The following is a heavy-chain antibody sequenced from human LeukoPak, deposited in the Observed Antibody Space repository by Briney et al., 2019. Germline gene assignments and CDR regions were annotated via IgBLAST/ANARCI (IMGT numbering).Heavy chain of an antibody. J-gene: IGHJ5*02. V-gene: IGHV1-69*06. CDR3: ARDSRYSSSWAMGFDP. Sequence: ASVKVSCKASGGTFSSYAISWVRQAPGQGLEWMGGIIPIFGTANYAQKFQGRVTITAGKSTSTAYMELSSLRSEDTAVYYCARDSRYSSSWAMGFDPWGQGTLVTVSS. D-gene: IGHD6-13*01. CDR1: GGTFSSYA. CDR2: IIPIFGTA.